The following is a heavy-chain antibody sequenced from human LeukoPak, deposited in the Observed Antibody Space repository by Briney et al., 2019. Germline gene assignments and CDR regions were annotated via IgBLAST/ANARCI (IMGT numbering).Heavy chain of an antibody. Sequence: PSETLSLTCTVSGGSISRSSYYWGWIRQTPGMGLEWIGSVSYSGNTDYNPSLKSRVTISVDTSKNLFSLRLTSVTAADTAVYYCARAGGSGLIDYWGQGTLVTVSS. CDR2: VSYSGNT. D-gene: IGHD6-19*01. CDR1: GGSISRSSYY. V-gene: IGHV4-39*07. CDR3: ARAGGSGLIDY. J-gene: IGHJ4*02.